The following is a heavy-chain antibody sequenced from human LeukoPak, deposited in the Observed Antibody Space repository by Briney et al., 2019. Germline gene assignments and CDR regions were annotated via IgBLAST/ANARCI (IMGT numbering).Heavy chain of an antibody. D-gene: IGHD3-10*01. CDR1: GGSFSGYY. Sequence: SETLSLTCAVYGGSFSGYYWSWIRQPPGKGLEWIGEINHSGSTNYNPSLKSRVTISVDTSKNQFSLKLSSVTAADTAVYYCARHHRGGYYGSGSYYYWGQGTLVTVSS. J-gene: IGHJ4*02. CDR3: ARHHRGGYYGSGSYYY. CDR2: INHSGST. V-gene: IGHV4-34*01.